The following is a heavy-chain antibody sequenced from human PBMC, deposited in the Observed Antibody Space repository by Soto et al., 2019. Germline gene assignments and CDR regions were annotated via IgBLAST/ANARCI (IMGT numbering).Heavy chain of an antibody. CDR3: ARGAHAYPYYFDS. Sequence: QLQLQESGSGLVKLSQTLSLTCAVSGGSISSAVYSWNWIRQPPVKGLEWIGYIFHTGSTYSNPSLKSRVTILLDTSKMQFYLKLSAVTAADPAVYYCARGAHAYPYYFDSWGQGTLVTVSS. CDR1: GGSISSAVYS. V-gene: IGHV4-30-2*01. D-gene: IGHD2-2*01. J-gene: IGHJ4*02. CDR2: IFHTGST.